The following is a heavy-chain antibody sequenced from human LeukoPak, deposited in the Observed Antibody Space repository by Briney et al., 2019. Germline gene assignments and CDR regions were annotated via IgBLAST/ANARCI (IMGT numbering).Heavy chain of an antibody. CDR2: INYNGAIT. D-gene: IGHD3-3*02. J-gene: IGHJ4*02. Sequence: PGGSLRLSCATSGFTFVDYGLSWVRRAPGKGLEWLCAINYNGAITDYADSVKGRFTISRDNAKNSLYLRMDSLRAEDTALYYRGRERLGPSFSVSHFDLWGQGTLVTVSS. CDR1: GFTFVDYG. V-gene: IGHV3-20*04. CDR3: GRERLGPSFSVSHFDL.